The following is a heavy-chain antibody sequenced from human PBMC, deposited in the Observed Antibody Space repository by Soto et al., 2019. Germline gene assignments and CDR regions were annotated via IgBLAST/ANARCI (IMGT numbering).Heavy chain of an antibody. CDR2: IIPIFGTA. CDR1: GGTFSSYA. D-gene: IGHD6-19*01. V-gene: IGHV1-69*01. J-gene: IGHJ6*02. Sequence: QVQLVQSGAEVKNPVSSVKVSCKASGGTFSSYAISWVRQAPGQGLEWMGGIIPIFGTANYAQKFQGRVTITADESTSTAYMELSSLRSEDTAVYYCAEGVGSGWYQPYYYYGMDVWGQGTTVTVSS. CDR3: AEGVGSGWYQPYYYYGMDV.